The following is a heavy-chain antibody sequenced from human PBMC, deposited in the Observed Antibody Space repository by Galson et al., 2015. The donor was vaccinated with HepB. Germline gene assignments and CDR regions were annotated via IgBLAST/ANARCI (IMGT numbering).Heavy chain of an antibody. CDR2: ISGATTYI. V-gene: IGHV3-21*01. CDR1: GFTFSSYS. CDR3: ARGLQADYCYYAMDV. Sequence: SLRLSCAASGFTFSSYSMNWVRQAPGKGLEWVSAISGATTYIYYADSVKGRFTISRDNARNSLYLQINSLRGEDTAVYYCARGLQADYCYYAMDVWGQGTTVTVSS. J-gene: IGHJ6*02.